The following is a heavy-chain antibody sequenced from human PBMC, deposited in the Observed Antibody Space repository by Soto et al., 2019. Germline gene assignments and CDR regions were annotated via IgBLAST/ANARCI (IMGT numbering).Heavy chain of an antibody. J-gene: IGHJ3*02. D-gene: IGHD2-2*01. Sequence: QVQLVQSGGGVVQPGRSLRLSCAASGFTFSSYVTHWVRQAPGKGLEWVAVISHDGNNKYYADSVKGRFTISRDNSKNTMYLQMNSLTTEDTAVYYCAKAGSDCASTTCYLLVAFDIWGQGTMVTVSS. CDR1: GFTFSSYV. V-gene: IGHV3-30*18. CDR2: ISHDGNNK. CDR3: AKAGSDCASTTCYLLVAFDI.